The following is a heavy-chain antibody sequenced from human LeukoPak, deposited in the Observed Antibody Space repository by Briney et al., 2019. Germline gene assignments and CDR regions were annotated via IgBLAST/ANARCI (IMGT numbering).Heavy chain of an antibody. D-gene: IGHD6-19*01. CDR1: GGSIGSYY. J-gene: IGHJ4*02. Sequence: KPSETLSLTCTVSGGSIGSYYWSRIRQPPGKGLEWIGYIYYSGSTNYNPSLKSRVTISVDTSKNQFSLKLSSVTAADTAVYYCARTDLGIAVYFDYWGQGTLVTVSS. CDR3: ARTDLGIAVYFDY. V-gene: IGHV4-59*01. CDR2: IYYSGST.